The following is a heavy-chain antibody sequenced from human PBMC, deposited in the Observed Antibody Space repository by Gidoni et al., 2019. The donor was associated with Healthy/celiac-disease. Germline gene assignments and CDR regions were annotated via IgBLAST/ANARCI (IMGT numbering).Heavy chain of an antibody. Sequence: QVQLQESAPGLVQPSQTLSPTCPVSGGSIRSGGYYWSWIRQHPGKGLEWIGYIYYRGSTYYNPSLKSRVTISVDTSKNQFSLKLSSVTAADTAVYYCARESYDSSGLDYWGQGTLVTVSS. CDR2: IYYRGST. D-gene: IGHD3-22*01. J-gene: IGHJ4*02. V-gene: IGHV4-31*03. CDR1: GGSIRSGGYY. CDR3: ARESYDSSGLDY.